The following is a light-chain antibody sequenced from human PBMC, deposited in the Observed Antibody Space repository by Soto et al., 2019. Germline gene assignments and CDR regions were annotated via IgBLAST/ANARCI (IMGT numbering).Light chain of an antibody. J-gene: IGLJ1*01. CDR3: SSYTSRKXDFV. CDR2: EVN. Sequence: QSFLSQPASVSGSPVQSITVSCTGSSNDAWGYYYLSWYQQHPGKAPKVIIYEVNNRPSGVSDRFSGSQSGNTASLTISGLQAEDEDDYYCSSYTSRKXDFVVGRGTKVXV. CDR1: SNDAWGYYY. V-gene: IGLV2-14*01.